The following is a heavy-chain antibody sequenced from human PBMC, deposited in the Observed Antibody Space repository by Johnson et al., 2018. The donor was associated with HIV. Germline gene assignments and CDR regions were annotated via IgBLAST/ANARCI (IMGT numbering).Heavy chain of an antibody. CDR1: GLTFSSYG. D-gene: IGHD4-17*01. V-gene: IGHV3-23*04. Sequence: VQLVESGGGLVQPGGSLRLSCAASGLTFSSYGMSWVRQAPGKGLEWVSAISGSGGSTYYADSVKGRFTISRVNSKNMLYLQMNSLRVEDTAVYYCAKEGSRGTVTQAPDAFDIWGQGTVVTVSS. J-gene: IGHJ3*02. CDR3: AKEGSRGTVTQAPDAFDI. CDR2: ISGSGGST.